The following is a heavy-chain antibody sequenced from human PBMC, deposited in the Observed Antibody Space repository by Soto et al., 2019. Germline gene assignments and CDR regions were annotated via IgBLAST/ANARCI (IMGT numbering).Heavy chain of an antibody. J-gene: IGHJ6*02. D-gene: IGHD3-22*01. CDR2: IYYSGST. Sequence: SETLSLTCTVSGGSISSYYWSWIRQPPGKGLEWIGYIYYSGSTNYNPSLKSRVTISVDTSKDQFSLKLSSVTAADTAVFYCARDRSSGYEPYYYYGMDVWGQGTTVTVSS. CDR1: GGSISSYY. V-gene: IGHV4-59*01. CDR3: ARDRSSGYEPYYYYGMDV.